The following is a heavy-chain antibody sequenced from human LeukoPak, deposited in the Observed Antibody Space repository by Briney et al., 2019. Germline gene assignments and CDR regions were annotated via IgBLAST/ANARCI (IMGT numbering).Heavy chain of an antibody. CDR1: GYTFTSYA. CDR2: MNPNSGNT. J-gene: IGHJ5*02. V-gene: IGHV1-8*02. Sequence: ASVKVSCKASGYTFTSYAMNWVRQATGQGLEWMGWMNPNSGNTGYAQKFQGRVTMTRNTSISTAYMELSSLRSEDTAVYYCARLEWDYGDYWFDPWGQGTLVTVSS. CDR3: ARLEWDYGDYWFDP. D-gene: IGHD4-17*01.